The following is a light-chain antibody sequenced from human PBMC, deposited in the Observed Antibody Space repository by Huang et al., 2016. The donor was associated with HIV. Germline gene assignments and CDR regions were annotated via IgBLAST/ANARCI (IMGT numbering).Light chain of an antibody. V-gene: IGKV3-15*01. Sequence: IVMTQSPATLSVSPGDRATLSCSVGQSISTNLAWYPQKPGQAPRLLINSASTRATGIPARFSGSGSGTVFTLSISSLQSEDSAVYYCQQYNNWPSTFGGGTKVEIK. CDR3: QQYNNWPST. J-gene: IGKJ4*01. CDR2: SAS. CDR1: QSISTN.